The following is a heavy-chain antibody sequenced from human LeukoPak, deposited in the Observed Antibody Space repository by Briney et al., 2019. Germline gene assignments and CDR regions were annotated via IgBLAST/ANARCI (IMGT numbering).Heavy chain of an antibody. CDR1: GFTVSSNY. CDR3: ARDYYGSGGYYVDY. Sequence: GGSLRLSCAASGFTVSSNYMSWVRQAPGKGLDWVSVIYSGGSTYYADSVKGRFTISRDNSKNTVHLQMNSLRAEDTAVYYCARDYYGSGGYYVDYWGQGTLVTVSS. D-gene: IGHD3-10*01. V-gene: IGHV3-66*01. J-gene: IGHJ4*02. CDR2: IYSGGST.